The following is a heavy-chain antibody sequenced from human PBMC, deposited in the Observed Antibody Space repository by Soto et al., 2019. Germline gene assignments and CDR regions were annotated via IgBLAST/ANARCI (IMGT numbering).Heavy chain of an antibody. D-gene: IGHD3-16*01. CDR2: ISPSGSDI. J-gene: IGHJ4*02. CDR3: ARGVRIPGD. V-gene: IGHV3-11*01. CDR1: GFTFSDYY. Sequence: QVQVVESGGGLVKPGGSLRLSCTASGFTFSDYYMSWIRQAPGKGLEYISYISPSGSDIKYADSVKGRCTVSRDNAENSLYLQMNSLRAEDTAVYYCARGVRIPGDWGQGALVTVSS.